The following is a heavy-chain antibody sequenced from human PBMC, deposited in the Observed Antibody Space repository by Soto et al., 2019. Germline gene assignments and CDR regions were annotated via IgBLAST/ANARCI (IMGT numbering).Heavy chain of an antibody. Sequence: SSVKVSCKASGGTFSSYAISWVRQAPGQGLEWMGGIIPIFGTANYAQKFQGRVTITADKSTSTAYMELSSLRSEDTAVYYCARVPPSRYYYDSSGPEDDAFDIWGQGTMVTVS. CDR2: IIPIFGTA. CDR1: GGTFSSYA. J-gene: IGHJ3*02. D-gene: IGHD3-22*01. V-gene: IGHV1-69*06. CDR3: ARVPPSRYYYDSSGPEDDAFDI.